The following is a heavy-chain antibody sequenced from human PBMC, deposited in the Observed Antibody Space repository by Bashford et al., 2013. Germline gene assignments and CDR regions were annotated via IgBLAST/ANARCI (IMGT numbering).Heavy chain of an antibody. D-gene: IGHD1-14*01. J-gene: IGHJ4*02. CDR2: ISASSTST. Sequence: VRQAPGKGLEWVSVISASSTSTYYGNSVRGRFTISRDNSKNTLYLQLNSLRVEDTAIYYCAKAGTGGLRSFLDSWGQGIGVTVSS. V-gene: IGHV3-23*01. CDR3: AKAGTGGLRSFLDS.